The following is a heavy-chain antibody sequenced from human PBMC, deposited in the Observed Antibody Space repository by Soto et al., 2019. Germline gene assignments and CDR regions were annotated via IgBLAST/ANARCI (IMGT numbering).Heavy chain of an antibody. D-gene: IGHD3-10*01. Sequence: PSETLSLTCTVSGGSISSYYWSWIRQPPGKGLEWIGYIYYSGSTNYNPSLKSRVTISVDTSKNQFSLKLSSVTAADTAVYYCARYSRITMVRGAIVHWFDPWGQGTLVTVS. CDR2: IYYSGST. J-gene: IGHJ5*02. CDR1: GGSISSYY. CDR3: ARYSRITMVRGAIVHWFDP. V-gene: IGHV4-59*01.